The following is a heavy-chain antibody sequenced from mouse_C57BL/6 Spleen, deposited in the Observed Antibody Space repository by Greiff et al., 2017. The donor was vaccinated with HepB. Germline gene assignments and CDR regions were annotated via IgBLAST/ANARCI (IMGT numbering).Heavy chain of an antibody. CDR3: ARENFFDY. CDR2: IDPSDSYT. CDR1: GYTFTSYW. V-gene: IGHV1-59*01. J-gene: IGHJ2*01. Sequence: QVQLQQPGAELVRPGPSVKLSCKASGYTFTSYWMHWVKQRPGQGLEWIGVIDPSDSYTNYNQKFKGKATLTVDTSSSTAYMQLSSLTSEDSAVYYCARENFFDYWGQGTTLTVSS.